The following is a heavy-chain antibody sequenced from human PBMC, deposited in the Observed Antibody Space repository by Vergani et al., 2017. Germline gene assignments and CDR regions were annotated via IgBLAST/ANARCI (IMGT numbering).Heavy chain of an antibody. D-gene: IGHD3-10*01. CDR2: ISGSGGST. J-gene: IGHJ6*03. CDR1: GFTFSSYA. Sequence: EVQLLESGGGLVQPGGSLRLSCAASGFTFSSYAMSWVRQAPGKGLEWVSAISGSGGSTYYADSVKGRFTISRDNSKHTLYLQMNSLRAEDTAVYYCAKSATYYYGSGSYPSDYYYMDVWGKGTTVTVSS. V-gene: IGHV3-23*01. CDR3: AKSATYYYGSGSYPSDYYYMDV.